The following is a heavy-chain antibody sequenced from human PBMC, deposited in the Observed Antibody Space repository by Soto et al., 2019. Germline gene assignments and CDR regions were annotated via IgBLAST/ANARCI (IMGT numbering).Heavy chain of an antibody. CDR3: ARDAEQQLVLGYYYYGMDV. CDR1: GFTFSSYG. CDR2: IWYDGSNK. J-gene: IGHJ6*02. V-gene: IGHV3-33*01. Sequence: QVQLVESGGGVVQPGRSLRLSCAASGFTFSSYGMHWVRQAPGKGLEWVAGIWYDGSNKYYADSVKGRFTISRDNSKNTLYLQMNSLRAEDTAVYYCARDAEQQLVLGYYYYGMDVWGQGTTVTVSS. D-gene: IGHD6-13*01.